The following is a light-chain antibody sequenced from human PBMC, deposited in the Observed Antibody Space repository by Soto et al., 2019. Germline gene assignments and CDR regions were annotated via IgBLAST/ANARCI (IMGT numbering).Light chain of an antibody. CDR2: DAS. J-gene: IGKJ4*01. CDR1: QDIGTY. V-gene: IGKV1-33*01. Sequence: DIQMTQSPPSLSASVGDRVTITCQASQDIGTYLNWYQHKPGKAPNLVIYDASNLETGVPSRFSGGGSGTDFTFTISSLQPEDFATYYCIQDYNYPLTFGGGTRVEIK. CDR3: IQDYNYPLT.